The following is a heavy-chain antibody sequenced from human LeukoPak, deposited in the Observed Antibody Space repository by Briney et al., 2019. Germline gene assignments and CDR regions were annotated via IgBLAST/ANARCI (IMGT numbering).Heavy chain of an antibody. CDR3: ASSYYYDSKGSEGFDY. CDR1: GFTFSSYS. V-gene: IGHV3-21*01. D-gene: IGHD3-22*01. CDR2: ISSSSSYI. J-gene: IGHJ4*02. Sequence: GGSLRLSCAASGFTFSSYSMNWVRQAPGKGLEWVSSISSSSSYIYYADSVKGRFTISRDNAKNSLYLQMNSLRAEDTAVYYCASSYYYDSKGSEGFDYWGQGTLVTVPS.